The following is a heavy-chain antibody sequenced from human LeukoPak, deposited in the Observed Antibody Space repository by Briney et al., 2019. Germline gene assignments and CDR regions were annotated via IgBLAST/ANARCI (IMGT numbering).Heavy chain of an antibody. V-gene: IGHV3-21*04. CDR3: AKGTYSSSWYLQRNYYYYYMDV. J-gene: IGHJ6*03. CDR1: GITFSSYG. Sequence: PGGSLRLSCAASGITFSSYGMSWVRQAPGKGLEWVSSISTSSSYIYYADSLKGRFTISRHNAKNSLYLQMNSLRAEDTALYYCAKGTYSSSWYLQRNYYYYYMDVWGKGTTVTVSS. D-gene: IGHD6-13*01. CDR2: ISTSSSYI.